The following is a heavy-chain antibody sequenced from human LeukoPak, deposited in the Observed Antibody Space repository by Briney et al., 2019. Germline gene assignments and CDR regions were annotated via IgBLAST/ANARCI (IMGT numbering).Heavy chain of an antibody. Sequence: QAXGXGXXXXXXINSDGSSTSYADSVKGRFTISRDNAKNTLYLQMNSLRAEDTAVYYCARERDTATGYYYYGMDVWGQGTTVTVSS. V-gene: IGHV3-74*01. CDR2: INSDGSST. D-gene: IGHD5-18*01. J-gene: IGHJ6*02. CDR3: ARERDTATGYYYYGMDV.